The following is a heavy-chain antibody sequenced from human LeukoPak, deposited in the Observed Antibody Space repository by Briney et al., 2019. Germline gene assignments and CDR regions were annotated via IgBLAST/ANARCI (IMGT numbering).Heavy chain of an antibody. J-gene: IGHJ4*02. Sequence: ASVKVSCKASGYTFTSYYMHWVRQAPGQGLEWMGIINPSGGSTSYAQKFQGRVTMTRDTSTSTVYMELSSLRSEDTAVYYCARSSITMIVVAYGVDYWGQGTLVTVSS. CDR1: GYTFTSYY. CDR3: ARSSITMIVVAYGVDY. D-gene: IGHD3-22*01. CDR2: INPSGGST. V-gene: IGHV1-46*01.